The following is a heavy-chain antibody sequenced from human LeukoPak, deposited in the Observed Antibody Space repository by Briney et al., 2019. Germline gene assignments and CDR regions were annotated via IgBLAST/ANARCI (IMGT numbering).Heavy chain of an antibody. J-gene: IGHJ4*02. CDR3: AKAVTFGGVIVIRLYYFDY. D-gene: IGHD3-16*02. CDR2: ISGSGGST. CDR1: GFTFSSYA. Sequence: GGSQRLSCAASGFTFSSYAMSWVRQAPGKGLEWVSAISGSGGSTYYADSVKGRFTISRDNSKNTLYLQMNSLRAEDTAVYYCAKAVTFGGVIVIRLYYFDYWGQGTLVTVSS. V-gene: IGHV3-23*01.